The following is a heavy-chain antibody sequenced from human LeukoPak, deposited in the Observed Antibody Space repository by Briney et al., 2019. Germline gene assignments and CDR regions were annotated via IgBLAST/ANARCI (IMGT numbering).Heavy chain of an antibody. J-gene: IGHJ4*02. V-gene: IGHV3-11*01. Sequence: GGSLRLSCAASGFTFSDYNMSWIRQAPGKGLEWVSYISSSGSTIYYADSVKGRFTISWDNAKNSLYLQMNSLRAEDTAVYYCAKQEDLWVYDSSGYYLPYFDYWGQGTLVTVSS. CDR2: ISSSGSTI. CDR1: GFTFSDYN. CDR3: AKQEDLWVYDSSGYYLPYFDY. D-gene: IGHD3-22*01.